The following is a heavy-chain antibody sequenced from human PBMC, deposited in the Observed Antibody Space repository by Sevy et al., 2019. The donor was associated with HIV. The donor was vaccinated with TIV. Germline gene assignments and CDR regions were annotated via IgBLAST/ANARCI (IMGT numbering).Heavy chain of an antibody. J-gene: IGHJ6*03. CDR3: AKDGFKPSVGDENFYYYYMDV. CDR1: GFTFSSYA. Sequence: GGYLRLSCAASGFTFSSYAMSWVRQAPGKGLEWVSAISGSGGSTYYADSVKGRFTISIDNSKNTLYLQMNSLSAEDTAVYYCAKDGFKPSVGDENFYYYYMDVWGKGTTVTVSS. V-gene: IGHV3-23*01. CDR2: ISGSGGST. D-gene: IGHD3-16*01.